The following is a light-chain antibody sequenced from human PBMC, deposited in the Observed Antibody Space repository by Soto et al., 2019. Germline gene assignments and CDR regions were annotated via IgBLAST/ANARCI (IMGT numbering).Light chain of an antibody. J-gene: IGLJ1*01. CDR2: SNN. V-gene: IGLV1-47*02. CDR1: SSNIGSNY. CDR3: AAWDDSLSGYV. Sequence: QAVLTQPTSASGTPGQRVTISCSGSSSNIGSNYVYWYHQLPGTAPKLLIYSNNQRPSGVPDRFSGSKSGTSASLAISGLRSEDEADYYCAAWDDSLSGYVFGTGTKVTVL.